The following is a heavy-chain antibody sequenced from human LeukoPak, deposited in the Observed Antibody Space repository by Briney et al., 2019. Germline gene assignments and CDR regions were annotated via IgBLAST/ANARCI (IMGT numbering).Heavy chain of an antibody. CDR1: GGSFSGYY. CDR3: AREEWELSSNFDY. J-gene: IGHJ4*02. CDR2: INHSGST. Sequence: SETLSLTCAVYGGSFSGYYWSWIRQPPGKGLGWIGEINHSGSTNYNPSLKSRVTISVDTSKNQFSLKLSSVTAADTAVYYCAREEWELSSNFDYWGQGTLVTVSS. V-gene: IGHV4-34*01. D-gene: IGHD1-26*01.